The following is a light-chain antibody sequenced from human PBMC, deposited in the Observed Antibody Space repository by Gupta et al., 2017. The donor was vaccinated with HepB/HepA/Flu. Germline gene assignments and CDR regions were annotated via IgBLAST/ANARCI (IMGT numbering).Light chain of an antibody. CDR1: QSISSW. J-gene: IGKJ1*01. CDR3: QQYNSYWT. Sequence: DIQMTQSPSTLSASVGDRVTITCRASQSISSWLAWYQQKPGKAPKLLIQKASKLESGVPSRFSGSESGTEFTLTISSLQPDDFATYYCQQYNSYWTFGQGTKVEIK. V-gene: IGKV1-5*03. CDR2: KAS.